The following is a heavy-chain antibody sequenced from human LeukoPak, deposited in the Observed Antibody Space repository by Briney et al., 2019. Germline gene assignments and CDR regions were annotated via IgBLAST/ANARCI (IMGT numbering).Heavy chain of an antibody. J-gene: IGHJ6*03. V-gene: IGHV1-8*01. CDR3: ASSSHYYYYMDV. CDR1: GYTFTGYD. D-gene: IGHD6-6*01. CDR2: MNPNSGNT. Sequence: ASVKVSCKASGYTFTGYDINWVRQATGQGLEWMGWMNPNSGNTGYAQKFQGRVTMTRNTSISTAYMELSSLRSEDTAVYYCASSSHYYYYMDVWGKGTTVTVSS.